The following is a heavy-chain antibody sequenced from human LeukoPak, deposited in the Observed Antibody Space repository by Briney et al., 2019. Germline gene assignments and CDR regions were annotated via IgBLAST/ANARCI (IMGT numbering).Heavy chain of an antibody. CDR3: ARGHVWFDP. CDR2: IKQDGCEK. J-gene: IGHJ5*02. Sequence: PGGSLRLSCAASGFTFSNYGMTWVRQAPGKGLEWVANIKQDGCEKYYVDSVKGRFTISRDNAKNSLYLQMNSLRAEDMAVYYCARGHVWFDPWGQGTLVTVSS. CDR1: GFTFSNYG. V-gene: IGHV3-7*05.